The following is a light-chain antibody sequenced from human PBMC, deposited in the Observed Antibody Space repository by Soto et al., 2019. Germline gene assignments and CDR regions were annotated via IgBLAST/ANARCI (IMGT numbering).Light chain of an antibody. CDR1: QTVLYSSNNKNY. V-gene: IGKV4-1*01. Sequence: DFVMTQSPDSLAVSLGERATINCKSSQTVLYSSNNKNYLAWYQQKPGQPPKLLIYWASTRESGVPDRFSGSGSATDFNLTISSLQAEDVAVYYCQQYYSTPLTFGGGTKVEIK. CDR3: QQYYSTPLT. J-gene: IGKJ4*01. CDR2: WAS.